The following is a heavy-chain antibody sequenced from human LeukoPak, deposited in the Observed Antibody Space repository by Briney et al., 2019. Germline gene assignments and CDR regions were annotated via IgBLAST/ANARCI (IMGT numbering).Heavy chain of an antibody. CDR3: ARGAWFDP. V-gene: IGHV4-39*07. CDR2: ISYSGST. J-gene: IGHJ5*02. Sequence: PSETLSLTCTVSGGSISSNNYYWGWIRQPPGKGLEWIGSISYSGSTNYNPSLKSRVTISVDTSKNQFSLKLSSVTAADTAVYYCARGAWFDPWGQGTLVTVSS. CDR1: GGSISSNNYY.